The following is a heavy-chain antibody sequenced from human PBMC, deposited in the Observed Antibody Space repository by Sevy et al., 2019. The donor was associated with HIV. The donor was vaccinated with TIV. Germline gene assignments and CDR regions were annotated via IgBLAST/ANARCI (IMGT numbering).Heavy chain of an antibody. CDR1: GYTFTSYD. J-gene: IGHJ6*02. D-gene: IGHD6-19*01. V-gene: IGHV1-8*01. CDR2: MNPNSGNT. Sequence: ASVKVSCKASGYTFTSYDINWVRQAPGQGLEWMGWMNPNSGNTGYAQKFQGRVTMTRNTSISTAYMELSSLRSEDTAVYYCARLGYSSGIYYYYGMDVWGQGTTVTVSS. CDR3: ARLGYSSGIYYYYGMDV.